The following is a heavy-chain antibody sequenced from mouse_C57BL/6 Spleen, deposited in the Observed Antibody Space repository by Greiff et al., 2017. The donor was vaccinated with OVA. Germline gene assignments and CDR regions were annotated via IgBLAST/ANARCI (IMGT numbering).Heavy chain of an antibody. Sequence: QVQLQQSGAELARPGASVKLSCKASGYTFTSYGISWVKQRTGQGLEWIGEIYPRSGNTYYNEKFKGKATLTADKSSSTAYMELRSLTSEDSAVYFCAREGYRAYGNLYAMDYWGQGTSVTVSS. V-gene: IGHV1-81*01. CDR1: GYTFTSYG. CDR3: AREGYRAYGNLYAMDY. J-gene: IGHJ4*01. D-gene: IGHD2-1*01. CDR2: IYPRSGNT.